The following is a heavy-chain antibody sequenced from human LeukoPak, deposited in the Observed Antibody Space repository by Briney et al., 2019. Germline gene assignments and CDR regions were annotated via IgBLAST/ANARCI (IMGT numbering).Heavy chain of an antibody. Sequence: GGSLRLSCPASGFTFSNAWMSWVRQAPGKGLEWVGRIKSKTDGGTTDYAAPVKGRFTISRDDSKNTLYLQMNSLKTEDTAVYYCTTVHHAIAVASKTDYWGQGTLVTVSS. J-gene: IGHJ4*02. CDR1: GFTFSNAW. D-gene: IGHD6-19*01. V-gene: IGHV3-15*01. CDR3: TTVHHAIAVASKTDY. CDR2: IKSKTDGGTT.